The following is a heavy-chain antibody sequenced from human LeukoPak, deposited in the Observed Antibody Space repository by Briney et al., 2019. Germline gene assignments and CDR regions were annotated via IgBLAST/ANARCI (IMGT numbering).Heavy chain of an antibody. CDR3: ARDGTGHYDFWSGLSNWFDP. CDR2: ISYDGSNK. CDR1: GFTFSSYA. D-gene: IGHD3-3*01. Sequence: GRSLRLSCAASGFTFSSYAMHWVRQAPGKGLGWVAVISYDGSNKYYADSVKGRFTISRDNAKNSLYLQMNSLRAEDTAVYYCARDGTGHYDFWSGLSNWFDPWGQGTLVTVSS. V-gene: IGHV3-30-3*01. J-gene: IGHJ5*02.